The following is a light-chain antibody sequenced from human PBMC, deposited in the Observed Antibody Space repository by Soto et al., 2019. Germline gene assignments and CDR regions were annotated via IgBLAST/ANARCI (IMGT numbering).Light chain of an antibody. Sequence: QSALTQPPSASGSPGQSVTISCTGTSSDVGGYNYVSWYQQHPGKAPKLMIYEVDKRPSGVPDRFSGSKSGNTASLTVSGLQAEDEADYYCCSYAGSNNVFGTGTKVT. V-gene: IGLV2-8*01. CDR2: EVD. J-gene: IGLJ1*01. CDR3: CSYAGSNNV. CDR1: SSDVGGYNY.